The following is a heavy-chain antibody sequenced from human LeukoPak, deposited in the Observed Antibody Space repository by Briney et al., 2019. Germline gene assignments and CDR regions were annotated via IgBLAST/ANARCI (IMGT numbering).Heavy chain of an antibody. D-gene: IGHD1-14*01. CDR3: ARDQTTNAFDI. J-gene: IGHJ3*02. CDR2: IYYSGST. CDR1: GGSISSGGYY. Sequence: QASETLSLTCTVSGGSISSGGYYWSWIRLHPGKGLEWIGYIYYSGSTYYNPSLKSRVTISVDTSKNQFSLKLSSVTAADTAVYYCARDQTTNAFDIWGQGTMVTVSS. V-gene: IGHV4-31*03.